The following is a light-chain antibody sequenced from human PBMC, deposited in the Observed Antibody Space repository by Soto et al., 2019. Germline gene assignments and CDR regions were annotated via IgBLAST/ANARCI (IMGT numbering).Light chain of an antibody. CDR1: QTVSSNF. J-gene: IGKJ4*01. CDR2: GAS. CDR3: RQYGRSLGFA. V-gene: IGKV3-20*01. Sequence: IVLTQSPGTLSLPPGERATLSCRASQTVSSNFLAWYQEKPGQGPRLLIYGASTRATGIPDRFSGSGSGTDFTLTISRLDPEDFAVYYCRQYGRSLGFAVGGGTKVEIK.